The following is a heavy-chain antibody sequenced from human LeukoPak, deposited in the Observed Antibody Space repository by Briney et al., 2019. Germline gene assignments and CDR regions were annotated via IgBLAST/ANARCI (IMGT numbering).Heavy chain of an antibody. D-gene: IGHD2-8*01. V-gene: IGHV1-69*05. CDR1: GGTFSSYA. CDR2: IIPIFGTA. J-gene: IGHJ3*02. CDR3: ARDPDCTNGVCLNPVGAFDI. Sequence: ASVKVSCKASGGTFSSYAISWVRQAPGQGLEWRGRIIPIFGTANYAQKFQGRVTITTDESTSTAYMELSSLRSEDTAVYYCARDPDCTNGVCLNPVGAFDIWGQGTMVTVSS.